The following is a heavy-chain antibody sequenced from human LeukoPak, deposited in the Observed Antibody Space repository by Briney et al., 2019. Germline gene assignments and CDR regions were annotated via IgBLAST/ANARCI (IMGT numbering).Heavy chain of an antibody. J-gene: IGHJ5*02. Sequence: SETLSLTCTVSGGSISSSSYYWGWIRQPPGKGLEWIGSIYYSGSTYYNPSLKSRVTISVDTSKNQFSLKLSSVTAADTAVYYCARANYSSSWFSGGFDPWGQGTLVTVSS. CDR2: IYYSGST. D-gene: IGHD6-13*01. V-gene: IGHV4-39*07. CDR3: ARANYSSSWFSGGFDP. CDR1: GGSISSSSYY.